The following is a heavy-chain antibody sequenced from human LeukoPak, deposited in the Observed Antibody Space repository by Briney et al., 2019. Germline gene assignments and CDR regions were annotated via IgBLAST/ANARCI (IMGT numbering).Heavy chain of an antibody. J-gene: IGHJ4*02. Sequence: ASVKVSCKASGYTFTSYVINWVRQATGQGLEWMGWMNPNSGNTGYAQKFQGRVTMTRNTSISTAYMELSSLRSEDTAVYYCARSGVWLRYNDYWGQGTLVTVSS. V-gene: IGHV1-8*01. CDR3: ARSGVWLRYNDY. D-gene: IGHD5-12*01. CDR1: GYTFTSYV. CDR2: MNPNSGNT.